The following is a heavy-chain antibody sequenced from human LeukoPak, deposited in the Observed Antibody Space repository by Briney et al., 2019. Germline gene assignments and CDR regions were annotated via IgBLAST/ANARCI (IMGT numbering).Heavy chain of an antibody. J-gene: IGHJ4*02. CDR3: ARTHVADDITMPG. CDR1: GFTFSSYA. CDR2: ISGSGGST. V-gene: IGHV3-23*01. D-gene: IGHD3-10*01. Sequence: PGGSLRLSCAASGFTFSSYAMSWVRQAPGKGLEWVSAISGSGGSTYYADSVKGRFTISRDNAKNSLYLLMNSLRAEDTAVYYCARTHVADDITMPGWGQGTLVTVSS.